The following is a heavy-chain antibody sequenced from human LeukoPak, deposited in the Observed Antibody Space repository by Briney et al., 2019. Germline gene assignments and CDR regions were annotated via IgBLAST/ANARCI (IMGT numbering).Heavy chain of an antibody. J-gene: IGHJ4*02. Sequence: SETLSLTCTVSGGSVSSDSYFWTWIRQPPGKGLEWIGYIYYSGSTNYNPSLKSRVTISLDTSKSQISLKLSSVTAADAAVYYCARGQRRLQDYWGQGTLVTVSS. V-gene: IGHV4-61*01. CDR2: IYYSGST. CDR1: GGSVSSDSYF. CDR3: ARGQRRLQDY.